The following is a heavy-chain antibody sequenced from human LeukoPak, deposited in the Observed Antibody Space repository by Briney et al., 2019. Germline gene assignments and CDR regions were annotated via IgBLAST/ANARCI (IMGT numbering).Heavy chain of an antibody. Sequence: SETLSLTCAVYGGSFSGYYWSWIRQPPGKGLEWIGGINHSGSTNYNPSLKSRVTISVDTSKNQFSLKLSSVTAADTAVYYCARGVGYSGRRLFDYWGQGTLVTVSS. J-gene: IGHJ4*02. CDR2: INHSGST. D-gene: IGHD1-26*01. CDR1: GGSFSGYY. V-gene: IGHV4-34*01. CDR3: ARGVGYSGRRLFDY.